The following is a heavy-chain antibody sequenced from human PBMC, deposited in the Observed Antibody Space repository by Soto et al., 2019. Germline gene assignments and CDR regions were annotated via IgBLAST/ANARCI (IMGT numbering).Heavy chain of an antibody. CDR3: ARDYLPPGYDSSGYYYIGPHAFDI. Sequence: QVQLVESGGGVVQPGRSLRLSCAASGFTFSSYGMHWVRQAPGKGLEWVAVIWYDGSNKYYADSVKGRFTISRDNSKNSLYLQMNSLRAEDTAVYYCARDYLPPGYDSSGYYYIGPHAFDIWGQGTMVTVSS. V-gene: IGHV3-33*01. D-gene: IGHD3-22*01. CDR2: IWYDGSNK. CDR1: GFTFSSYG. J-gene: IGHJ3*02.